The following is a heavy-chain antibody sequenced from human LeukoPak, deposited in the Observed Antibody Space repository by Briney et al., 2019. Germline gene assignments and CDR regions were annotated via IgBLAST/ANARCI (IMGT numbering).Heavy chain of an antibody. Sequence: GGSLRLSCAASGFTFSSYSMNWVRRAPGKGLEWVSYISSSSSTIYYADSVKGRFTISRDNAKNSLYLQMNSLRAEDTAVYYCARGIAVAGSDYWGQGTLVTVSS. V-gene: IGHV3-48*04. CDR2: ISSSSSTI. D-gene: IGHD6-19*01. CDR1: GFTFSSYS. CDR3: ARGIAVAGSDY. J-gene: IGHJ4*02.